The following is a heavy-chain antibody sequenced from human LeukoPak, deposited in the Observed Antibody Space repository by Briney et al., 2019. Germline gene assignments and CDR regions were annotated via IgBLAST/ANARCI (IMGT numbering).Heavy chain of an antibody. Sequence: GGSLRLSCAASGFTFSNYAMSWVRQAPGKGLEWVSAISGSGVTTYYADSVKGRFAISRDNSKNTLYLQMNSLRAEDTAVYYCARDPYSGTYGDTYYYYMDVWGKGTTVTISS. CDR3: ARDPYSGTYGDTYYYYMDV. D-gene: IGHD1-26*01. J-gene: IGHJ6*03. V-gene: IGHV3-23*01. CDR1: GFTFSNYA. CDR2: ISGSGVTT.